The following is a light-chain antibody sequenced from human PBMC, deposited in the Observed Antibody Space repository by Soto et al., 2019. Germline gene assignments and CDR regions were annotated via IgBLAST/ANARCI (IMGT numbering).Light chain of an antibody. CDR3: QQDDSYMYA. V-gene: IGKV3-15*01. J-gene: IGKJ2*01. CDR2: GAS. CDR1: QSVRNN. Sequence: EIVMSQSPATLSVSPGERATLSCRASQSVRNNLAWSQQKPGQAPRLLIYGASTRPSGIPARFTGGGSGTDFTLTITSLQSEDFAVYYCQQDDSYMYAFGQGTKVEI.